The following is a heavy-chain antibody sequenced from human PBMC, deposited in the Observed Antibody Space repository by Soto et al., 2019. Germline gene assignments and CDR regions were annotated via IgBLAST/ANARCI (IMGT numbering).Heavy chain of an antibody. V-gene: IGHV3-23*01. CDR2: ISGSGGST. D-gene: IGHD3-3*01. CDR1: GFTFSSYA. Sequence: GSLRLSCAASGFTFSSYAMSWVRQAPGKGLEWVSAISGSGGSTYYADSVKGRFNISRDNSKNTLYLQMNSLRAEDTAVYYCARDLLRFLEWLPFGFDYWGQGTLVTVSS. CDR3: ARDLLRFLEWLPFGFDY. J-gene: IGHJ4*02.